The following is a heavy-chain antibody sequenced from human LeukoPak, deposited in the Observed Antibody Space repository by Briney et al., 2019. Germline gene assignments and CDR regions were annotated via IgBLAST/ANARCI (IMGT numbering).Heavy chain of an antibody. J-gene: IGHJ6*03. Sequence: SETLSLTCAVYGGSFSGYYWSWIRQPPGKGLEWIGEINHSGSTNYNPSLKSRVTISVDTSKSQFSLKLSSVTAADTAVYYCARVSDSSGYYSPSEYYYYMDVWGKGTTVTVSS. D-gene: IGHD3-22*01. V-gene: IGHV4-34*01. CDR3: ARVSDSSGYYSPSEYYYYMDV. CDR2: INHSGST. CDR1: GGSFSGYY.